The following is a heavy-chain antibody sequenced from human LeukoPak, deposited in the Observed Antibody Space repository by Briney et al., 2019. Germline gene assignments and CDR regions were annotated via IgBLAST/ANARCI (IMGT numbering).Heavy chain of an antibody. CDR2: ISGSGGST. J-gene: IGHJ4*02. CDR3: AKDGSGVAAADYYFDY. V-gene: IGHV3-23*01. Sequence: GGSLRLSCAASGFTFSSYGMSWVRQAPGKGLEWVSAISGSGGSTFYADSVKGRFTISRGNSKNTLYMQMNSLRAEDTSVYYCAKDGSGVAAADYYFDYWGQGTLVTVSS. CDR1: GFTFSSYG. D-gene: IGHD2-15*01.